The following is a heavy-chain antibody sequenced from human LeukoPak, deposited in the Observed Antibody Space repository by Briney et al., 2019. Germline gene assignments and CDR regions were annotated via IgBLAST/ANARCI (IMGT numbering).Heavy chain of an antibody. V-gene: IGHV3-7*01. Sequence: GGPLRLSCTASGFSFSTYWMNWVREPTGKGLEWVANIMRDGSEKYYVDSVKGRFTISRDNAKNSLYLQMNSLRAEDTAVYYCARDPSRGYSYGYADYWGQGSLVIVSS. CDR2: IMRDGSEK. D-gene: IGHD5-18*01. CDR3: ARDPSRGYSYGYADY. J-gene: IGHJ4*02. CDR1: GFSFSTYW.